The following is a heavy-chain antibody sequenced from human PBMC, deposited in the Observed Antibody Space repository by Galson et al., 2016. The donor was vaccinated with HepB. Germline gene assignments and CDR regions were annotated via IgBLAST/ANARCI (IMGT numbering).Heavy chain of an antibody. D-gene: IGHD3-10*01. CDR2: ISAYNGDT. CDR3: VRGSSRVRTDF. J-gene: IGHJ4*02. CDR1: GYTFSNYG. Sequence: SCKASGYTFSNYGVTWVRRAPGQGLEWMGWISAYNGDTNYAQRLQGRLTMTTDTSTSTAYMEMRSLTSDDTAVYYCVRGSSRVRTDFWGQGTLVTVSS. V-gene: IGHV1-18*01.